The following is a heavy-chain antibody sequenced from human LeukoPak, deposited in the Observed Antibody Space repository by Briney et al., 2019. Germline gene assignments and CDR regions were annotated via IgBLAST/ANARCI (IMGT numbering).Heavy chain of an antibody. D-gene: IGHD5-18*01. CDR2: IYTSGST. J-gene: IGHJ6*03. V-gene: IGHV4-4*08. CDR3: ARGVSSGGYSYGIYYYYYMDV. CDR1: GGSISSYY. Sequence: SETLSLNCTVSGGSISSYYWSWIRQPPGKGLEWIGYIYTSGSTNYNPSLKSRVTISVDTSKNQFSLKLSSVTAADTAVYYCARGVSSGGYSYGIYYYYYMDVWGKGTTVTVSS.